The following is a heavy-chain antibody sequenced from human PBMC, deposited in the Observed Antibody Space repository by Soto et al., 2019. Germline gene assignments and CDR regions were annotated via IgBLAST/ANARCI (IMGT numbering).Heavy chain of an antibody. CDR3: ARDLYSGSYYGDGGVDY. D-gene: IGHD1-26*01. Sequence: QVQLVESGGGVVQPGRSLRLSCAASGFTFSSYSMHWVRQAPGKGLEWVAVIWYDGSNKYYADSVNGRFTISRDNSKNTLYLQMNSLRAEDTAVYYGARDLYSGSYYGDGGVDYWGQGTLVTVSS. V-gene: IGHV3-33*01. CDR1: GFTFSSYS. J-gene: IGHJ4*02. CDR2: IWYDGSNK.